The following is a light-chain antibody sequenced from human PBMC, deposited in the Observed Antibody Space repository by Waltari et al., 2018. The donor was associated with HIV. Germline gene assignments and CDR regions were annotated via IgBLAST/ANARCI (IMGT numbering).Light chain of an antibody. V-gene: IGKV3-20*01. J-gene: IGKJ1*01. CDR1: QSVSSSY. CDR3: QQYGSSPRT. Sequence: ESVFTQSPGTLSLSPGERATLSCRASQSVSSSYLAWYQQKPGQAPRLLIYGASTRATGIPDRFSGSGSGTDFTLTISRLEPEDFAMYYCQQYGSSPRTFGQGTKVEIK. CDR2: GAS.